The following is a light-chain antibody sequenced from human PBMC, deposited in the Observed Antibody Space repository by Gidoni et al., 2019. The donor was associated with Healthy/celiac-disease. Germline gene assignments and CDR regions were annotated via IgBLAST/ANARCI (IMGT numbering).Light chain of an antibody. J-gene: IGLJ2*01. CDR3: SSYAGSNNLV. CDR1: SSDVGGYNY. CDR2: EVS. V-gene: IGLV2-8*01. Sequence: QSALTQPPSASGSPGQSVTISCTGNSSDVGGYNYVSWYQQHPGKAPKLMIYEVSQRPSGFPDRFSGSKSGNTSSLTVSGLQAEDEADYYCSSYAGSNNLVFGGGTKLTVL.